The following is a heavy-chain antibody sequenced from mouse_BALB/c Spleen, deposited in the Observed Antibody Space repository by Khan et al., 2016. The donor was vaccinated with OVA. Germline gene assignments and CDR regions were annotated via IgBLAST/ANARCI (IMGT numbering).Heavy chain of an antibody. Sequence: VQLQQSGPGLAKPSQSLSLTCTVTGYSITSNYAWNWIRQFPGNKLEWMGYISYSGSTNYNPSLKSRISITRDTSKNQFFLQLNSVTTEDTATYYCARGNYYGYALDYWGQGTSITVSS. J-gene: IGHJ4*01. CDR3: ARGNYYGYALDY. CDR2: ISYSGST. CDR1: GYSITSNYA. D-gene: IGHD1-1*01. V-gene: IGHV3-2*02.